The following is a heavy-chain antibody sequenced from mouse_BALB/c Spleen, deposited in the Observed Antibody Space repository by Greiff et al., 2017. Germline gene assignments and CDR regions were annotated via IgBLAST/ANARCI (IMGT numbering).Heavy chain of an antibody. CDR2: ISTYYGNT. J-gene: IGHJ2*01. Sequence: VQLVESGPELVRPGVSVKISCKGSGYTFTDYAMHWVKQSHAKSLEWIGVISTYYGNTNYNQKFKGKATMTVDKSSSTAYMELARLTSEDSAIYYCAREGAYYRYYFDYWGQGTTLTVSS. V-gene: IGHV1-67*01. D-gene: IGHD2-14*01. CDR1: GYTFTDYA. CDR3: AREGAYYRYYFDY.